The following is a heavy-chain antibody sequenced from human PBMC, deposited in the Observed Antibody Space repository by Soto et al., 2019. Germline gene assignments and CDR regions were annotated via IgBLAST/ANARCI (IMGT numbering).Heavy chain of an antibody. CDR3: AHIPSYYQYDWFDP. D-gene: IGHD3-10*01. V-gene: IGHV2-5*01. CDR1: GFSLSTSGVG. CDR2: IYWNGDK. J-gene: IGHJ5*02. Sequence: QITLKESGPTLVKPTQTLTLTCTFSGFSLSTSGVGVGWIRQPQGKALECLALIYWNGDKRYSPSLQSRLSITRDTSKNQVVLTMTNMDPVDTATYYCAHIPSYYQYDWFDPWGQGTLVTVSS.